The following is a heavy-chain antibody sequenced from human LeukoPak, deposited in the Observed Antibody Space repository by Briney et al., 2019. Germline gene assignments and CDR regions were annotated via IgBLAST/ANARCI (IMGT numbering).Heavy chain of an antibody. Sequence: GGSLRPSCVTSGFTFSRYWMSWVRQAPGKGLEWVANIKQDGSEKNYVDSVKGRFTISRDNAKNSLYLQMNSLRAEDTAVYYCYCAVEDYWGQGTLVTVSS. J-gene: IGHJ4*02. D-gene: IGHD2-15*01. V-gene: IGHV3-7*01. CDR2: IKQDGSEK. CDR1: GFTFSRYW. CDR3: YCAVEDY.